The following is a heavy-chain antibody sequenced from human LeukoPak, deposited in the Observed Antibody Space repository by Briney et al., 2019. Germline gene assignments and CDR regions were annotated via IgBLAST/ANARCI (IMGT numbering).Heavy chain of an antibody. CDR1: GGSFSGYY. V-gene: IGHV4-34*01. Sequence: SETLSLTCAVYGGSFSGYYWSWIRQPPGKGLEWIGEINHSGSTNYNPSLKSRVTISVDTSKNQFSLKLSSVTAADTAVYYCARGNLSSGWTFWGQGTLVTVSS. J-gene: IGHJ4*02. D-gene: IGHD6-19*01. CDR2: INHSGST. CDR3: ARGNLSSGWTF.